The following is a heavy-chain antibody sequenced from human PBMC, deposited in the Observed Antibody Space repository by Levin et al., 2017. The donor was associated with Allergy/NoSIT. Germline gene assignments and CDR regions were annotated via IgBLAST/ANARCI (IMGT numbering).Heavy chain of an antibody. D-gene: IGHD6-19*01. Sequence: GESLKISCKGSGYSFTSYWIGWVRQMPGKGLEWMGIIYPGDSDIRYSPSFQGQVTISVDKSISTAYLQWSSLKASDTAMYYCARRLRTERYSSGYYFDYWGQGTLVTVSS. CDR2: IYPGDSDI. J-gene: IGHJ4*02. CDR1: GYSFTSYW. CDR3: ARRLRTERYSSGYYFDY. V-gene: IGHV5-51*01.